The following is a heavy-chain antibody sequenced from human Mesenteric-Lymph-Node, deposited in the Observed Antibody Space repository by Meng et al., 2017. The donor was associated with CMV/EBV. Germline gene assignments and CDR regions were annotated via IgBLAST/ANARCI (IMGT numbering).Heavy chain of an antibody. D-gene: IGHD2-8*01. V-gene: IGHV3-7*01. J-gene: IGHJ3*02. CDR3: ARGGYCTTTTCYYLNAFDI. CDR2: IKQDGSEK. CDR1: GFIFSSYW. Sequence: GGSLRLSCAASGFIFSSYWMNWVRQAPGKGQEWVANIKQDGSEKYYVDSVKGRFTISRDNAKNSLYLQMNSLRGEDTAVYYCARGGYCTTTTCYYLNAFDIWGLGTMVTVSS.